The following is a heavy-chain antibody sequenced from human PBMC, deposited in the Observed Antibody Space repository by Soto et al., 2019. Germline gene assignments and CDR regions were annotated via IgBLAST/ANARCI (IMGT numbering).Heavy chain of an antibody. CDR3: VSDHPTGIVMVGGDYAHLGMDX. CDR2: VSWNSDTI. Sequence: PGGSLRLSCAASGFTFDDYAMHWVRQAPGKGLEWVSGVSWNSDTIVYAYSVKGRFSISRDNANNSLYLQMNSLRPEDTALYFCVSDHPTGIVMVGGDYAHLGMDXWGQGTSVTVS. D-gene: IGHD3-10*01. CDR1: GFTFDDYA. V-gene: IGHV3-9*01. J-gene: IGHJ6*02.